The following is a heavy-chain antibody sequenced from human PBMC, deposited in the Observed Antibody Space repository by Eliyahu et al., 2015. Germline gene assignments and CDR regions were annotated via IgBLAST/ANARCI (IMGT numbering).Heavy chain of an antibody. J-gene: IGHJ5*02. Sequence: QVQLVESGGGLVKPGGSXRXSCAAXGXXFXDYXXSWLRRAPGKGLEWVSYISSSGSTIYYADSVKGRFTXSRDNAKNSLYLQMNSLRAEDTAVYYCARDHDSSGYYYIRYNWFDPWGQGTLVTVSS. V-gene: IGHV3-11*01. CDR3: ARDHDSSGYYYIRYNWFDP. CDR1: GXXFXDYX. CDR2: ISSSGSTI. D-gene: IGHD3-22*01.